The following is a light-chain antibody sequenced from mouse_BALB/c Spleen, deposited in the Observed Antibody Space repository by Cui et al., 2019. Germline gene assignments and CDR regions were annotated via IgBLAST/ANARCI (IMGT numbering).Light chain of an antibody. CDR2: DTS. J-gene: IGKJ4*01. V-gene: IGKV4-70*01. CDR3: HQRSSIFT. CDR1: SSISY. Sequence: QIVLTQSPAIMSASPGEKVTMTCSASSSISYMHWYQQKPGTSPKRWIYDTSKLASGVRARFSGSGSGTSYSLTISSMEAEDAATYYGHQRSSIFTFGSGTKLEIK.